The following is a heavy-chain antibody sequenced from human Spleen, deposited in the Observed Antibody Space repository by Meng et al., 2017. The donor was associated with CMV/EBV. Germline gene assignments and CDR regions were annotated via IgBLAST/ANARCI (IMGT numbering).Heavy chain of an antibody. CDR1: SYA. J-gene: IGHJ4*02. V-gene: IGHV1-69*05. CDR3: ARGGMMWRSGIVVEPAAAFDF. CDR2: IIPIFGTA. Sequence: SYAISWVRQAPGQGLEWMGGIIPIFGTANYAQKFQGRVTITTDESTSTAYMELSSLRSEDTAVYYCARGGMMWRSGIVVEPAAAFDFWGQGTLVTVSS. D-gene: IGHD2-2*01.